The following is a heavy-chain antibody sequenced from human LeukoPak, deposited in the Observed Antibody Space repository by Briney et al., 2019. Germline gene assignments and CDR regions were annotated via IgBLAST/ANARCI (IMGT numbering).Heavy chain of an antibody. CDR1: GGSISSSNYY. D-gene: IGHD2-15*01. CDR3: ARLDGYCSGGSCYSVSFVDP. CDR2: IYYSGST. Sequence: SETLSLTCTVSGGSISSSNYYWGWIRQPPGKGLEWIGSIYYSGSTYYNPSLKSRVTISVDTSKNQFSLKLSSVTAADTAVYYCARLDGYCSGGSCYSVSFVDPWGQGTLVAVSS. V-gene: IGHV4-39*01. J-gene: IGHJ5*02.